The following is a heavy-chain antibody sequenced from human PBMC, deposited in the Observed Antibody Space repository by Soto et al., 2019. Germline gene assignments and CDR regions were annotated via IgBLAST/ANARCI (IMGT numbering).Heavy chain of an antibody. D-gene: IGHD2-8*01. V-gene: IGHV1-2*04. CDR1: GHSFTDYH. Sequence: ASVKVSCKASGHSFTDYHIHWVRQAPGQGLEWLGRINPKSGGTSTAQKFQGWVTMTRDRSISKVYMELTRLRSDDTAVYFCARGHSTDCSNGVCSFFYNHEMDVWGQGTTVTVSS. J-gene: IGHJ6*02. CDR2: INPKSGGT. CDR3: ARGHSTDCSNGVCSFFYNHEMDV.